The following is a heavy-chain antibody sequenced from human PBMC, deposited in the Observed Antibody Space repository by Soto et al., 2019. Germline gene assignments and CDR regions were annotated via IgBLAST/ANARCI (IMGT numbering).Heavy chain of an antibody. CDR1: GYTFTSYG. Sequence: QVQLVQSGAEVKKPGASVKVSCKASGYTFTSYGISWGRQAHGQGRGWMGWISAYNGNTIYAQKLQGRVTMTTDTTTSTAYMQLRSLRSDDTAVYDCARSGVWEPRDYWGQGTLFTVSS. CDR2: ISAYNGNT. D-gene: IGHD1-26*01. CDR3: ARSGVWEPRDY. V-gene: IGHV1-18*01. J-gene: IGHJ4*02.